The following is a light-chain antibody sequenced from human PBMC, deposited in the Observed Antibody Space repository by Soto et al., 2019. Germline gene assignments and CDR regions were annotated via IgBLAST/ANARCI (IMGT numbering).Light chain of an antibody. CDR1: QGISTY. Sequence: DIQLTQSPAFLSASVGDRVTITCRASQGISTYLAWYQQKPVKAPTLLIYAAYTLQSGVPSRFSCSGSGTEFTLTISSLQPEDFATDYCQQLYTCPLTFGQGTEVVIK. CDR2: AAY. J-gene: IGKJ1*01. V-gene: IGKV1-9*01. CDR3: QQLYTCPLT.